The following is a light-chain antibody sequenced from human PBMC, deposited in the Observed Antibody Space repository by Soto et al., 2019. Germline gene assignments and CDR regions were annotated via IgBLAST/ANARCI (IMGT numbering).Light chain of an antibody. CDR1: STDVGGYNY. V-gene: IGLV2-14*03. Sequence: QSALTQPASVSGSPGQSITISCTGTSTDVGGYNYVSWYQHHPGKAPKLMIYDVSNRPSGASNRFSGSKSGNTASLTISGLQPEDEAEYYCSSYTTSNTRQIVFGAGTKVTVL. J-gene: IGLJ1*01. CDR2: DVS. CDR3: SSYTTSNTRQIV.